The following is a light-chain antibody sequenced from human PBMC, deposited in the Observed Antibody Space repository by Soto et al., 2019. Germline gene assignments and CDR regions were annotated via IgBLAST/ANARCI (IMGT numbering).Light chain of an antibody. CDR3: QQLNSYRT. Sequence: DIQLTQSPSFLSASVGDRVTITCRASQGISSYLAWYQQKPGKAPKLLIYAASTLQSGVPSRFSGSVSGTEFTLTISSLQPEDFATYYCQQLNSYRTFGQGTKLEIK. J-gene: IGKJ2*01. CDR1: QGISSY. V-gene: IGKV1-9*01. CDR2: AAS.